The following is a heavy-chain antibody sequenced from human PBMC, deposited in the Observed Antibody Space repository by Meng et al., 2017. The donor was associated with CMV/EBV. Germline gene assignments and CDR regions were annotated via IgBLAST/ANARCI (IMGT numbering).Heavy chain of an antibody. CDR1: GYTFTSYD. V-gene: IGHV1-8*01. J-gene: IGHJ6*02. CDR2: MNPNSGNT. CDR3: AREGRGYSYGYYYYYGMDV. Sequence: ASVKVSCKASGYTFTSYDINWVRQATGQGPEWMGWMNPNSGNTGYAQKFQGRVTMTRNTSISTAYMELSSLRSEDTAVYYRAREGRGYSYGYYYYYGMDVWGQGTTVTVSS. D-gene: IGHD5-18*01.